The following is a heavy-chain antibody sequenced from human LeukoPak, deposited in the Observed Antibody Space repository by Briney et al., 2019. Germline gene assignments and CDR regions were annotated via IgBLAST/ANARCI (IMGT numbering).Heavy chain of an antibody. CDR2: IIPIFGTA. D-gene: IGHD3-22*01. J-gene: IGHJ4*02. V-gene: IGHV1-69*05. CDR3: ARYTQDLITMIVVGFDY. Sequence: SVKVSCKASGGTFSSYAISWVRQAPGQGLEWMGGIIPIFGTANYAQKFQGRVTITTDESTSTAYMELSSLRFEDTAVYYCARYTQDLITMIVVGFDYWGQGTLVTVSS. CDR1: GGTFSSYA.